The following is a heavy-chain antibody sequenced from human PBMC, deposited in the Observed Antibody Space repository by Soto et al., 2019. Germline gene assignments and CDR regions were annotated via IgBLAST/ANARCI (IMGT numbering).Heavy chain of an antibody. J-gene: IGHJ4*02. V-gene: IGHV3-48*02. CDR1: GFTFSTHT. CDR2: ISSVSRTI. CDR3: ATGSGNGSGY. D-gene: IGHD3-10*01. Sequence: EVQLVESGGSLVQPGGSLRLSCAASGFTFSTHTMNWVRQAPGKGLEWLSYISSVSRTIYYADSVMGRFTFSRDNAKNSLYLQMHSLRDEDTAVYYCATGSGNGSGYWGQGTLVTVSS.